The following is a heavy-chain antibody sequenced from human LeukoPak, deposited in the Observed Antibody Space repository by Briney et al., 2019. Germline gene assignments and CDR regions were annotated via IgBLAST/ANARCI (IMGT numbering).Heavy chain of an antibody. D-gene: IGHD5-12*01. Sequence: GGSLRLSCAASGFIVSQNYMSWVRQAPGKGLEWVAFIRYDGSNKYYADSVKGRFTISRDNSKNTLYLQMNSLRAEDTAVYYCAKRFKRMGGYIELNFDYWGQGTLVTVSS. V-gene: IGHV3-30*02. J-gene: IGHJ4*02. CDR2: IRYDGSNK. CDR1: GFIVSQNY. CDR3: AKRFKRMGGYIELNFDY.